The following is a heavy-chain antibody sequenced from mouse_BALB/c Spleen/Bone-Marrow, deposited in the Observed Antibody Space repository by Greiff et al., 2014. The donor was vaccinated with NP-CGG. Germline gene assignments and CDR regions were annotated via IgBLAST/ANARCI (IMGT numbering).Heavy chain of an antibody. V-gene: IGHV5-6-3*01. D-gene: IGHD1-1*01. CDR2: INSNGGST. CDR3: ARDPLYYYA. Sequence: VQLKESGGGLVQPGGSLKLSCAASGFTFSSYGMSWVRQTPDKRLELVATINSNGGSTYYPDSVKGRFTISRDNAKNTPYLQMSSLKSEDTAMYYCARDPLYYYAWGQGTLVSVSA. J-gene: IGHJ3*01. CDR1: GFTFSSYG.